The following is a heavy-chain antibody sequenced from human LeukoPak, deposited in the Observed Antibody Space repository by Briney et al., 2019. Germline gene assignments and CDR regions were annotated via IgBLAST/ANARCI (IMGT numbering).Heavy chain of an antibody. CDR3: ARGLIGVLRQNYFDY. V-gene: IGHV3-23*01. J-gene: IGHJ4*02. Sequence: GGSLRLSCAGSGFTFSDYPMTWVRQAPGKGLEWVSAISGSRGHTYYADSVRGRFTISRDNSKNTLYLQMNSLRAEDTAVYYCARGLIGVLRQNYFDYWGQGTLVTVSS. CDR1: GFTFSDYP. D-gene: IGHD2-8*01. CDR2: ISGSRGHT.